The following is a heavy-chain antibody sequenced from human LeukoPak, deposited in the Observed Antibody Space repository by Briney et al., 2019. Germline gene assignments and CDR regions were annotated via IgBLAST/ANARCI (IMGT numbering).Heavy chain of an antibody. D-gene: IGHD5-12*01. V-gene: IGHV3-23*01. J-gene: IGHJ4*02. Sequence: GGSLRLSCAASGFTFSSYAMSWVRQAPGKGLEWVSAISGSGGSTYYADSVKGRFTISRDNSKNTLYLQMNSLRAEDTAVYYCAEDWAPSGYDYIFYFDYWGQGTLVTVSS. CDR2: ISGSGGST. CDR3: AEDWAPSGYDYIFYFDY. CDR1: GFTFSSYA.